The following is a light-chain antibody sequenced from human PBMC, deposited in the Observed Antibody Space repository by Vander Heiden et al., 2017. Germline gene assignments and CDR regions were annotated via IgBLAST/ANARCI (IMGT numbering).Light chain of an antibody. CDR1: QSVSSY. V-gene: IGKV3-11*01. CDR2: DAS. Sequence: EIVLTQSPATLSLSPGERATLSCRASQSVSSYLAWYQQKPGQAPRLLIYDASNRATGIPARFSGSGSGTDFTLTISSLEPEDFAVYYCQQRINGPPEFTFGHGTKVDIK. CDR3: QQRINGPPEFT. J-gene: IGKJ3*01.